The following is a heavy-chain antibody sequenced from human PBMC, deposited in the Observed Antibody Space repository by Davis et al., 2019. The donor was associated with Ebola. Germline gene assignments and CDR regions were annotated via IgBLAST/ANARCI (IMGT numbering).Heavy chain of an antibody. J-gene: IGHJ4*02. CDR3: ARQGDTRDFSEAGY. CDR1: GFSISRYS. CDR2: MKHDGTSQ. Sequence: GESLKISCAASGFSISRYSMSWVRQAPGKGLEWVANMKHDGTSQYQMDSLKGRFTISRDNARNSLFLQMNNLRVEDTAVYYCARQGDTRDFSEAGYWGQGTLVTVSS. V-gene: IGHV3-7*01. D-gene: IGHD3-16*01.